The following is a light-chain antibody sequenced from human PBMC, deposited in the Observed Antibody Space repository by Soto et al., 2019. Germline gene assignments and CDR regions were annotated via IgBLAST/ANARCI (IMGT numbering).Light chain of an antibody. Sequence: DIQMTQSPSSVSASVGDRVSITCRASQGISNWLAWYQQKPGRAPKLLIYTGSSLQSGVPSRFSRTRSGTDFTLTISSLQPEDVATYYCQQANSFPLTFGRGTKVEIK. V-gene: IGKV1-12*01. J-gene: IGKJ4*01. CDR1: QGISNW. CDR2: TGS. CDR3: QQANSFPLT.